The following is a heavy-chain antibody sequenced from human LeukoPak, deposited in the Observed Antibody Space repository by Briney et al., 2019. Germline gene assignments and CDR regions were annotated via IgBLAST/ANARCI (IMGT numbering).Heavy chain of an antibody. CDR1: GGSNSSYY. Sequence: SETLSLTCTVSGGSNSSYYWSWIRQPPGKGLEWIGYIYYSGSTNYNPSLKSRVTISVDTSKNQFSLKLSSVTAADTAVYYCARGLEAVAGIDYWGQGTLVTVSS. D-gene: IGHD6-19*01. CDR2: IYYSGST. V-gene: IGHV4-59*01. J-gene: IGHJ4*02. CDR3: ARGLEAVAGIDY.